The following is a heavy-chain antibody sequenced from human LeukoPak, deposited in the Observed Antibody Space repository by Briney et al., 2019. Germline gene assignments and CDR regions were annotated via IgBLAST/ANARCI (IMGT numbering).Heavy chain of an antibody. Sequence: GGSLSLSCAASGFTFSSYEMNWVRQAPGKGLEWVSYISNSGSSGSSIHYADSVKGRFTISRDNAKNSLYLQMNSLRAEDTAVYYCARDIYGGHGYFDYWGQGTLVTVSS. D-gene: IGHD4/OR15-4a*01. CDR3: ARDIYGGHGYFDY. J-gene: IGHJ4*02. V-gene: IGHV3-48*03. CDR1: GFTFSSYE. CDR2: ISNSGSSGSSI.